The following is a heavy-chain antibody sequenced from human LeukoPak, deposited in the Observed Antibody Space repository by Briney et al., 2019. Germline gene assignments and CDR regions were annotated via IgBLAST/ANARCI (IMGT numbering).Heavy chain of an antibody. V-gene: IGHV4-61*02. CDR1: GGSISSGSYY. CDR3: ARDRFGELLVDY. CDR2: IYTSGST. Sequence: SETLSLTCTDSGGSISSGSYYWSWIRQPAGKGLEWIGRIYTSGSTNYNPSLKSRVTISVDTSKNQFSLKLSSVTAADTAVYYCARDRFGELLVDYWGQGTLVTVSS. J-gene: IGHJ4*02. D-gene: IGHD3-10*01.